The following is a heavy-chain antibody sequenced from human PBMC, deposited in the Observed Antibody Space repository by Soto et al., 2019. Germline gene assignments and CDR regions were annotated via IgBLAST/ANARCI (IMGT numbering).Heavy chain of an antibody. CDR2: INPNSGGT. CDR3: APVGINGPAGFHF. Sequence: GSVKVSFKASGYTFSGYYMHLLRQAPGQGLEWVGWINPNSGGTNYAQKFQGRVTMSRDTSIGTAYLELSSLRSDDTAMYYCAPVGINGPAGFHFWGQGTLVTVSS. D-gene: IGHD2-21*01. CDR1: GYTFSGYY. J-gene: IGHJ4*02. V-gene: IGHV1-2*02.